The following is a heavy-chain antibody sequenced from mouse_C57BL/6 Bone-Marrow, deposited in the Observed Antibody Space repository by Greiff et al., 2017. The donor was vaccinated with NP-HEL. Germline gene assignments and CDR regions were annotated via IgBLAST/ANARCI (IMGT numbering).Heavy chain of an antibody. CDR3: ARYDYGAWFAY. CDR2: ISSGSSTI. CDR1: GFTFSDYG. Sequence: EVKLQESGGGLVKPGGSLKLSCAASGFTFSDYGMHWVRQAPEKGLEWVAYISSGSSTIYYADTVKGRFTISRDNAKNTLFLQMTSLRSEDTAMYYCARYDYGAWFAYWGQGTLVTVSA. V-gene: IGHV5-17*01. D-gene: IGHD2-4*01. J-gene: IGHJ3*01.